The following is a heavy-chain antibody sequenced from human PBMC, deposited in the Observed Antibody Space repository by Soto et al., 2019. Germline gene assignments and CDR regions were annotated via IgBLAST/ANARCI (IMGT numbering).Heavy chain of an antibody. V-gene: IGHV3-23*01. J-gene: IGHJ4*02. CDR3: AKAGSGSGANNRPDS. Sequence: GGSLRLSCAASGFTFSSYAMTWVRRAPGKGLEWVSGISGSSGRTFYADSVKGRFTISRDNSKNTLYLQMSSLTPDDTAVYFRAKAGSGSGANNRPDSWGKGPQVTASS. D-gene: IGHD3-10*01. CDR2: ISGSSGRT. CDR1: GFTFSSYA.